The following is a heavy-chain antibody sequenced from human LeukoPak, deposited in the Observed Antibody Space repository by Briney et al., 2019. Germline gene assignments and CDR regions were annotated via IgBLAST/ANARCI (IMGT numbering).Heavy chain of an antibody. J-gene: IGHJ5*02. V-gene: IGHV4-39*01. Sequence: SETLSLTCTVSGGPISSSYFWGWVRQPPGKGLEWIGTTDYSGTTYYNPSLKSRVTIFVDKSKNQFSLKLSSVTAPDTAVYYCARHGWAAGTSWGQGTLVTVSS. D-gene: IGHD6-19*01. CDR3: ARHGWAAGTS. CDR2: TDYSGTT. CDR1: GGPISSSYF.